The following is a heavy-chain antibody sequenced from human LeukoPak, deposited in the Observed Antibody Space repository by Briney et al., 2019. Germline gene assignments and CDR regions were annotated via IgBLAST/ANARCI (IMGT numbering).Heavy chain of an antibody. V-gene: IGHV4-59*01. CDR1: GGSISSYY. CDR3: ARAVSCSSTSCYEGDWFDP. CDR2: IYYSGST. Sequence: SETLSLTCTASGGSISSYYWSWIRQPPGKGLEWIGYIYYSGSTNYNPSLKSRVTISVDTSKNQFSLKLSSVTAADTAVYYCARAVSCSSTSCYEGDWFDPWGQGTLVTVSS. D-gene: IGHD2-2*01. J-gene: IGHJ5*02.